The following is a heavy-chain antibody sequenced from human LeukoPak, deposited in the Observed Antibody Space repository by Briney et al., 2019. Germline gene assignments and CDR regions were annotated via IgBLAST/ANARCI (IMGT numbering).Heavy chain of an antibody. V-gene: IGHV4-39*01. CDR1: GGSIGSSSYY. CDR3: ARGSQVYSGSSLRFDY. J-gene: IGHJ4*02. D-gene: IGHD6-6*01. CDR2: IFHSGST. Sequence: SETLSLTCTVSGGSIGSSSYYWGWIRQPPGKGLEWIGNIFHSGSTYYNPSLKSRVTISVDTSKDQFSLQMSSVTAADTAVYYCARGSQVYSGSSLRFDYWGQGTLVTVSS.